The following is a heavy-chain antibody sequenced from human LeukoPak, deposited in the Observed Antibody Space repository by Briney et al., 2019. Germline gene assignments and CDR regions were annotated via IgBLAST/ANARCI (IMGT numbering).Heavy chain of an antibody. D-gene: IGHD4-11*01. V-gene: IGHV4-34*01. CDR1: GGSFSTYS. CDR2: INYSGNT. CDR3: ARHVDMTTVNYYYLDV. Sequence: SETLSLTCAVYGGSFSTYSWSWIRQPPGKGLEWIGDINYSGNTNYNPSFKSRVIASIDTSKDQFSLKLNSVTAGDTAVYYCARHVDMTTVNYYYLDVWGKGTTVTVSS. J-gene: IGHJ6*03.